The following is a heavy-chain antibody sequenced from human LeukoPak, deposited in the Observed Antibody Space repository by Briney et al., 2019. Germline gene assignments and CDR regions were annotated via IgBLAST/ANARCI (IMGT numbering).Heavy chain of an antibody. CDR1: GFTFSSYW. V-gene: IGHV3-7*01. D-gene: IGHD2-15*01. Sequence: PGGSLRLSRAASGFTFSSYWMSWVRQAPGKGLEWVANIKQDGSEKYYVDSVKGRFTISRDNAKNSLYLQMNSLRAEDTAVYFCARDRVEHERRFCSGGKCYPFHYGMDVWGTGTTVTVSS. J-gene: IGHJ6*04. CDR2: IKQDGSEK. CDR3: ARDRVEHERRFCSGGKCYPFHYGMDV.